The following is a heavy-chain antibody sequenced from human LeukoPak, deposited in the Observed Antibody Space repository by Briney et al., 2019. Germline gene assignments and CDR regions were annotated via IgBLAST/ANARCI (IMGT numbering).Heavy chain of an antibody. CDR1: GFTFSDYT. Sequence: PGGSLRLSCAASGFTFSDYTMTWVRQAPGKGLEWVASISSDSIDYADSVKGRFTISRDNAKNSLFLKTDSLRGDDTGIYYCARDPNVLGITPYYFDFWGQGTLVTVSS. V-gene: IGHV3-69-1*02. D-gene: IGHD3-10*02. CDR2: ISSDSI. CDR3: ARDPNVLGITPYYFDF. J-gene: IGHJ4*02.